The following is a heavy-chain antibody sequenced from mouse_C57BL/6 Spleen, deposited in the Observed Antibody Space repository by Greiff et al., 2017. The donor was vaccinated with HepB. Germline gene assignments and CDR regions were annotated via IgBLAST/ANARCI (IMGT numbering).Heavy chain of an antibody. V-gene: IGHV14-3*01. CDR2: IDPANGNT. Sequence: EVQLQQSVAELVRPGASVKLSCTASGFNIKTTYMHWVKQRPEQGLEWIGRIDPANGNTKYAPKFQGKATITADTASNTAYLQLSSLTSEDTAIYYCANWDWFAYWGQGTLVTVSA. J-gene: IGHJ3*01. D-gene: IGHD4-1*01. CDR1: GFNIKTTY. CDR3: ANWDWFAY.